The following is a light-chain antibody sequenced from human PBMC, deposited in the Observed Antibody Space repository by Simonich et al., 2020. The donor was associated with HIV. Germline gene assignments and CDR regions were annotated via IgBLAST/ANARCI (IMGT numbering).Light chain of an antibody. CDR1: QSVLYSSNNKNY. CDR2: WAS. V-gene: IGKV4-1*01. Sequence: DIVMTQSPDSLAVSLGEGATINCKSSQSVLYSSNNKNYLAWYQQKPEQPPKLLIYWASTRESGVPDRFSGSGSGTDFTLTISSLQAEDVAVYSCQQYYDTPYTFGQGTKLEIK. CDR3: QQYYDTPYT. J-gene: IGKJ2*01.